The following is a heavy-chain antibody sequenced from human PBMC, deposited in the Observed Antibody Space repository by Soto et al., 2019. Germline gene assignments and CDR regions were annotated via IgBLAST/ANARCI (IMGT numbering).Heavy chain of an antibody. CDR3: VSGTSFYDVLTGYYVDRWFDP. CDR1: GDSTTSDAYY. Sequence: QLQLRESGPGLVKPSETLSLTCSVSGDSTTSDAYYWGWIRQPPGKGLEWLGSIYYSGYTYYNPSRKSRVNISVDRSRNQFSLNLRSVTAADTAVYYCVSGTSFYDVLTGYYVDRWFDPWGQGTLVTVSS. D-gene: IGHD3-9*01. J-gene: IGHJ5*02. CDR2: IYYSGYT. V-gene: IGHV4-39*01.